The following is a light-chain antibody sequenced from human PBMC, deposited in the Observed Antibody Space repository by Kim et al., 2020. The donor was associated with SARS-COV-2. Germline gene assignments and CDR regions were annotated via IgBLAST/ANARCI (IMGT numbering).Light chain of an antibody. CDR1: SSDVGGYGL. J-gene: IGLJ3*02. CDR2: DVN. CDR3: CSYAGSYTWV. Sequence: QSALTQPRSVSGSPGQSVTISCTGTSSDVGGYGLVSWYQQLPGKAPTLMIYDVNTRPSGVPYRFSGSKSGNTASLTISGLQAEDEADYYCCSYAGSYTWVFGGGTQLTVL. V-gene: IGLV2-11*01.